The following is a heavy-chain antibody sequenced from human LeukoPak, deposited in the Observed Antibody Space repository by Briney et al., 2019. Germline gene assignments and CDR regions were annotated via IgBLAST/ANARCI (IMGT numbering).Heavy chain of an antibody. CDR1: GFTFSSYE. V-gene: IGHV3-7*01. J-gene: IGHJ4*02. CDR3: ARVGKSGWDFDH. CDR2: INEAGSLK. Sequence: GGSLRLSCAASGFTFSSYEMNWVRQAPGKGLEWVANINEAGSLKYYVDSVKGRFTISRDNTKNSLYLQMDSLRAEDTAVYYCARVGKSGWDFDHWGQGTLVTVSS. D-gene: IGHD6-19*01.